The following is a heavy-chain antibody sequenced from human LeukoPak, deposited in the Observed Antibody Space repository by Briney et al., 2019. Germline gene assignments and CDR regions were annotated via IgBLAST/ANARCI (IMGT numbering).Heavy chain of an antibody. J-gene: IGHJ4*02. CDR3: ARVPLAMVRGVYYFDY. CDR1: GGSISSSSYY. D-gene: IGHD3-10*01. CDR2: IYYSGST. Sequence: SETLSLTCTVSGGSISSSSYYWGWIRQPPGTGLEWIGSIYYSGSTYYNPSLKSRVTISVDTSKNQFSLKLSSVTVADTAVYYCARVPLAMVRGVYYFDYWGQGTLVTVSS. V-gene: IGHV4-39*07.